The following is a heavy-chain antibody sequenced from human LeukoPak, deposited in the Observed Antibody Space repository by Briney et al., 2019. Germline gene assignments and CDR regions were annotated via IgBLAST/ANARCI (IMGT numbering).Heavy chain of an antibody. D-gene: IGHD2-21*01. V-gene: IGHV3-23*01. Sequence: PGGSLRLSCAASGFTFSSYAMSWVRQAPGKGLEWVSAISGSGGSTYYADSVKGRFTISRDNSKNTLYPQMNSLRAEDTAVYYCAKDRSVVGIFDYWGQGTLVTVSS. J-gene: IGHJ4*02. CDR2: ISGSGGST. CDR3: AKDRSVVGIFDY. CDR1: GFTFSSYA.